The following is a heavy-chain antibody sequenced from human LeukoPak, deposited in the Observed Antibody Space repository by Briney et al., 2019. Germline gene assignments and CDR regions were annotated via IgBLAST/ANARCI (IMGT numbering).Heavy chain of an antibody. V-gene: IGHV1-18*01. Sequence: ASVKVSCKASGYTFTSYGISWVRQAPGQGLEWMGWISAYNGNTNYAQKLQGRVTMTTDTSTSTAYMELRSLRSDDTAVYYCARDGVVVPSDDAFDIWGQGTMVTVSS. CDR3: ARDGVVVPSDDAFDI. CDR2: ISAYNGNT. J-gene: IGHJ3*02. D-gene: IGHD2-2*01. CDR1: GYTFTSYG.